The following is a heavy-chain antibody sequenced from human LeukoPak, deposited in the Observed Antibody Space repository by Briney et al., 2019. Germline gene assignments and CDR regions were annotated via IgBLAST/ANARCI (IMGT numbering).Heavy chain of an antibody. CDR1: GYTLTSYY. J-gene: IGHJ4*02. Sequence: GASVKVSCKASGYTLTSYYMHWVRQAPGQGLEWMGIINPSGGSTSYAQKFQGRVTMTRDTSTSTVYMELSSLRSEDTAVYYCARELRPTYDILTGLFDYWGQGTLVTVSS. CDR2: INPSGGST. V-gene: IGHV1-46*01. CDR3: ARELRPTYDILTGLFDY. D-gene: IGHD3-9*01.